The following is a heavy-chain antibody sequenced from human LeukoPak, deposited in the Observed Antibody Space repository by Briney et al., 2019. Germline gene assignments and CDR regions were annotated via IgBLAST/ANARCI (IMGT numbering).Heavy chain of an antibody. J-gene: IGHJ6*01. V-gene: IGHV4-4*02. CDR2: MYLDGRT. CDR3: ASKEYYYYRMDV. CDR1: GGSISSPNL. Sequence: SETLSLTCAVSGGSISSPNLWSWLRQPPGKGLEWVGEMYLDGRTNFHPSLKSRVTISVGKSKNQISLKLSSVTAADTAVYYCASKEYYYYRMDVWGQGTTVTVSS.